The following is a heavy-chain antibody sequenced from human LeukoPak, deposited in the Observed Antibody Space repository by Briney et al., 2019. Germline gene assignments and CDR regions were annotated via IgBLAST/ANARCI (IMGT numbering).Heavy chain of an antibody. CDR2: IYPGDSDT. D-gene: IGHD3-9*01. V-gene: IGHV5-51*01. Sequence: GESLKISCNGSGYXFTSYWISWVRQMPGKGLGWMGIIYPGDSDTRYSPSFQGQVTISADKSISTAYLQWSSLKASDTAMYYCARRDYDILTGYYNYFDYWGQGTLVTVSS. CDR3: ARRDYDILTGYYNYFDY. CDR1: GYXFTSYW. J-gene: IGHJ4*02.